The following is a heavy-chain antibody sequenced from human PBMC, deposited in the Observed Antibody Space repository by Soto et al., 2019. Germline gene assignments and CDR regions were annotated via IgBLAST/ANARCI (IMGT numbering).Heavy chain of an antibody. CDR3: ARDLPYSSGWYYFDY. CDR1: GVTVSSNY. Sequence: GGSLRLSCAASGVTVSSNYMSWVRQAPGKGLEWVSVIYSGGSTYYADSVKGRFTISRDNSKNTLYLQMNSLRAEDTAVYYCARDLPYSSGWYYFDYWGQGTLVTVSS. J-gene: IGHJ4*02. CDR2: IYSGGST. V-gene: IGHV3-66*01. D-gene: IGHD6-19*01.